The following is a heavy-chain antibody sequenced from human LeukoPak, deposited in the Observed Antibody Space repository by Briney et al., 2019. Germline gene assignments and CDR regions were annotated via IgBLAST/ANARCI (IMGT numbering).Heavy chain of an antibody. CDR1: GFTFSSYG. Sequence: PGGSLRLSCAASGFTFSSYGMHWVRQAPGKGLEWVAFIRYDGSNKYYADSVKGRFAISRDNSKNTLYLQMNSLRAEDTAVYYCARDPQVAGEPEDAFDIWGQGTMVTVSS. J-gene: IGHJ3*02. CDR2: IRYDGSNK. CDR3: ARDPQVAGEPEDAFDI. V-gene: IGHV3-30*02. D-gene: IGHD6-19*01.